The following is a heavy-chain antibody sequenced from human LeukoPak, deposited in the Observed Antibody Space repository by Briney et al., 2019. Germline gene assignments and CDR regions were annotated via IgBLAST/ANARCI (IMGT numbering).Heavy chain of an antibody. V-gene: IGHV4-59*01. CDR3: ARIRYGSKIYLYYYMDV. D-gene: IGHD3-10*01. CDR1: GGSISSSY. J-gene: IGHJ6*03. CDR2: IYYSGST. Sequence: SETLSLTCTVSGGSISSSYWSWIRQPPGKGLEWIGYIYYSGSTNYNPSLKSRVTISVDTSKNQFSLKVTSVTAADTAVYYCARIRYGSKIYLYYYMDVWGKGTTVIVSS.